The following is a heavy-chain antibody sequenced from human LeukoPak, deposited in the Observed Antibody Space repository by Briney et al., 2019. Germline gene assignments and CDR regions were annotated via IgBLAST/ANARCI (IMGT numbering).Heavy chain of an antibody. D-gene: IGHD2-15*01. CDR2: IGGSDDTT. CDR1: GFSLRTYA. V-gene: IGHV3-23*01. Sequence: TGGSLRLSCAASGFSLRTYAMNWVRQVPGKGLEWFSSIGGSDDTTYYADSVKGRFTISSDFSTNTVSLQMNNLRAVDTAVYFCAKGLVVNDNYFDNWGQGTLVTVSS. J-gene: IGHJ4*02. CDR3: AKGLVVNDNYFDN.